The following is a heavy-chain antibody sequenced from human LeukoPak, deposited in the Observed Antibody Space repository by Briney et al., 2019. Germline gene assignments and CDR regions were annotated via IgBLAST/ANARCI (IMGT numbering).Heavy chain of an antibody. CDR1: GFTFSSYG. CDR3: ARDDQQLVPQPSYFDY. CDR2: ISSSGNTI. J-gene: IGHJ4*02. D-gene: IGHD6-13*01. Sequence: GGSLRLSCAASGFTFSSYGMHWVRQAPGKGLEWVSYISSSGNTIYYADSVKGRFTISRDNAKNSLYLQMNSLRAEDTAVYYCARDDQQLVPQPSYFDYWGQGTLVTVSS. V-gene: IGHV3-48*04.